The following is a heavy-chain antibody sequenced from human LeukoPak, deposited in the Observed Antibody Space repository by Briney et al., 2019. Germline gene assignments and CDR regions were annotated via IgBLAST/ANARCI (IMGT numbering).Heavy chain of an antibody. CDR2: ITDSGGNT. CDR1: GFTFSNYA. D-gene: IGHD3-9*01. CDR3: AKWGDYDVLTGYYVSDY. Sequence: PGASLRLSCAASGFTFSNYAMSWVRQAPGEGLEWVSAITDSGGNTYYADSVKGRFTISRDNSKNTVFLQMNSLRAEDTAVYYCAKWGDYDVLTGYYVSDYWGQGTLVTVSS. J-gene: IGHJ4*02. V-gene: IGHV3-23*01.